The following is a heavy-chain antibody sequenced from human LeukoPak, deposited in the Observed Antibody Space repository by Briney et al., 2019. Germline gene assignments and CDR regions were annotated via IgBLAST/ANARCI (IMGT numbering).Heavy chain of an antibody. J-gene: IGHJ3*02. V-gene: IGHV1-18*01. CDR1: GYTVTSYG. CDR2: ISAYNGNT. CDR3: ASWPLDSKIDDAFDI. D-gene: IGHD3-22*01. Sequence: GASVKVSCKASGYTVTSYGISWVRQAPGQGLEWRGWISAYNGNTNYAQKLQGRVTMTTDTSTSTAYMELRSLRSDDTAVYYCASWPLDSKIDDAFDIWGQGTMVTVSS.